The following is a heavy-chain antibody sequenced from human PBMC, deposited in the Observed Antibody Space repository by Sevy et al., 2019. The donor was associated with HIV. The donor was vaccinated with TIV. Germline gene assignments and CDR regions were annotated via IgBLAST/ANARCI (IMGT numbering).Heavy chain of an antibody. D-gene: IGHD2-8*01. V-gene: IGHV3-33*01. CDR1: GFTPSTYG. Sequence: GGSLRLSCAASGFTPSTYGMHWVRQAPGKGLEWVAVIGYDGSNKYYADSVKGRFTISRENSKNTLFLQMDSLRAEDTAVYYWARDPRMYGDYLLAYFDSWGQGTLVTVSS. CDR2: IGYDGSNK. CDR3: ARDPRMYGDYLLAYFDS. J-gene: IGHJ4*02.